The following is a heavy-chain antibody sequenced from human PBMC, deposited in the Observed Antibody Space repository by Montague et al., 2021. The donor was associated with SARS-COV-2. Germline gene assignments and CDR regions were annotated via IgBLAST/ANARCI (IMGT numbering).Heavy chain of an antibody. J-gene: IGHJ4*02. D-gene: IGHD2-8*01. V-gene: IGHV3-48*03. Sequence: SLRLSCAASGFAFTQYEMNWVRQAPGKGLEWVSYIDGAGGSTYYADSVRGRFTTSRDNAGNSVHLQMNSLRAEDTAVYYFAREDFNGNPVFDFWGQGSLVIVSS. CDR1: GFAFTQYE. CDR3: AREDFNGNPVFDF. CDR2: IDGAGGST.